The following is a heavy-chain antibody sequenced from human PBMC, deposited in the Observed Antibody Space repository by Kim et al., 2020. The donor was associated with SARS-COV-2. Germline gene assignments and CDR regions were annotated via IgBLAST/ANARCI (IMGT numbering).Heavy chain of an antibody. CDR2: IWYDGSNK. CDR1: GVTFSSYG. CDR3: AKDQAFYYYYGMDV. Sequence: GVSLRLSCAASGVTFSSYGMHWVRQAPGKGLEWGAVIWYDGSNKYYADSVKGRFTISRDNSKNTLYLQMNSLRAEDTAVYYCAKDQAFYYYYGMDVWGQGTTVTVSS. V-gene: IGHV3-33*06. J-gene: IGHJ6*02.